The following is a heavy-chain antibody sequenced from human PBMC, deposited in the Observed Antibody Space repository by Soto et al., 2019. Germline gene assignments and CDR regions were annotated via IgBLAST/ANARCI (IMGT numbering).Heavy chain of an antibody. V-gene: IGHV1-8*01. CDR1: GYTFTSYD. Sequence: ASVKVSCKASGYTFTSYDINWVRQATGQGLEWMGWMNPNSGNTGYAQKFQGRVTMTRNTSISTAYMELSSLRSEDTAVYYCARARRHCSGGSCYFRFDYWGQGTPVTVSS. D-gene: IGHD2-15*01. CDR2: MNPNSGNT. J-gene: IGHJ4*02. CDR3: ARARRHCSGGSCYFRFDY.